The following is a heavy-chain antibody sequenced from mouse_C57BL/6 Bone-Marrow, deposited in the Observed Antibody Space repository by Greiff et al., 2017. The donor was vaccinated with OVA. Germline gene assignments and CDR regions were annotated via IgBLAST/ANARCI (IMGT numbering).Heavy chain of an antibody. D-gene: IGHD2-5*01. CDR2: ISSGGDYI. J-gene: IGHJ1*03. CDR1: GFTFSSYA. Sequence: EVQLVESGEGLVKPGGSLKLSCAASGFTFSSYAMSWVRQTPEKRLEWVAYISSGGDYIYYADTVKGRFTISRDNARNTLYLQMSSLKSEDTAMYYCTRARYSNYWYFDVWGTGTTVTVSS. CDR3: TRARYSNYWYFDV. V-gene: IGHV5-9-1*02.